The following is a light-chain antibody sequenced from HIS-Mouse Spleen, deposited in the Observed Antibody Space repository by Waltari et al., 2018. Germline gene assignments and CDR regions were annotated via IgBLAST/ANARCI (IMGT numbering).Light chain of an antibody. CDR2: EGS. J-gene: IGLJ2*01. CDR1: SSDVGSYNL. V-gene: IGLV2-23*01. CDR3: CSYAGSSTFVV. Sequence: LTQPASVSGSPGQSITIPCTGTSSDVGSYNLVSWYQQHPGKAPKLMIYEGSKRPSGVSNRFSGSKSGNTASLTISGLQAEDEADYYCCSYAGSSTFVVFGGGTKLTVL.